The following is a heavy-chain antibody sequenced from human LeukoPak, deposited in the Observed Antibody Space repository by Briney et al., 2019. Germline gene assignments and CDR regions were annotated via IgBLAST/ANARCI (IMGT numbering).Heavy chain of an antibody. CDR2: IYYSGST. Sequence: SETLSLTCTVSGGSISSSSYYWGWIRQPPGKGLEWIGSIYYSGSTYYNPSLKSRVTISLDTSKNQFSLKLSSVTAADTAVYYCARTSGSYYIDYWGQGTLVTVSS. J-gene: IGHJ4*02. CDR3: ARTSGSYYIDY. CDR1: GGSISSSSYY. D-gene: IGHD1-26*01. V-gene: IGHV4-39*07.